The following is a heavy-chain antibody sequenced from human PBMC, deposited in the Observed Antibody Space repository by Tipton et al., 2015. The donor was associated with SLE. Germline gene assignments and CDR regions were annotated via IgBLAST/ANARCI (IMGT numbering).Heavy chain of an antibody. J-gene: IGHJ4*02. CDR2: ISWDGGST. Sequence: GSLRLSCAASGFTFDDYTMHWVRQAPGKGLEWVSLISWDGGSTYYADSVKGRFTISRDNSKNSLYLQMNSLRTEDTALYYCAKDEGGINERIRDFWSAPGPLDYWGQGTLVTVSS. D-gene: IGHD3-3*01. CDR3: AKDEGGINERIRDFWSAPGPLDY. CDR1: GFTFDDYT. V-gene: IGHV3-43*01.